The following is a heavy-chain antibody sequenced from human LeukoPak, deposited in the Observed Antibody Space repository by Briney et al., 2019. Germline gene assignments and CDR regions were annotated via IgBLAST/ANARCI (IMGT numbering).Heavy chain of an antibody. CDR3: AKDLYGDYGGIDY. J-gene: IGHJ4*02. D-gene: IGHD4-17*01. Sequence: GGSLRLSCAASGFTFSTYAMSWVRQAPGKGLEWVSVIRGSGGSTSYADSVRGRFTISRDNSKNTLYLQMNSLRAEDTAIYYCAKDLYGDYGGIDYWGQGTLVTVSS. V-gene: IGHV3-23*01. CDR2: IRGSGGST. CDR1: GFTFSTYA.